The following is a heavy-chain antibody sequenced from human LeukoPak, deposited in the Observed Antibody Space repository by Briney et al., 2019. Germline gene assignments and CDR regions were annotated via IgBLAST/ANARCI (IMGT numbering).Heavy chain of an antibody. J-gene: IGHJ4*02. CDR1: GFTFSTYG. CDR3: AKKAWFRLDY. V-gene: IGHV3-30*18. D-gene: IGHD3-10*01. Sequence: PGESLRLSCAASGFTFSTYGIHWVRQAPGKGLEWVAVISYDGSNKYYADSVKGRFTISRDNSKNTVYLQMNSLRAEDTAVYYCAKKAWFRLDYWGQGTLVTVSS. CDR2: ISYDGSNK.